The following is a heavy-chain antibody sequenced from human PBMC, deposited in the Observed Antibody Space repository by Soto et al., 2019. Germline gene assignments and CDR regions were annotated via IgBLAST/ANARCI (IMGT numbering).Heavy chain of an antibody. V-gene: IGHV4-39*01. CDR3: ARRLEGYDSSGYDY. Sequence: SETLSLTCTVSGGSISSSSYYWGWIRQPPGKGLEWIGSIYYSGSTYYNPSLKSRVTISVDTSKNQFSQKLSSVTAADTAVYYCARRLEGYDSSGYDYWGQGTLVTVSS. D-gene: IGHD3-22*01. J-gene: IGHJ4*02. CDR1: GGSISSSSYY. CDR2: IYYSGST.